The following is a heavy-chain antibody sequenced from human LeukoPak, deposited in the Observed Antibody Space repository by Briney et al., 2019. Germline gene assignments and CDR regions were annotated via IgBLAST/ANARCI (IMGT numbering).Heavy chain of an antibody. CDR1: GFTFSNYA. J-gene: IGHJ4*02. Sequence: PGGSLRLSCAASGFTFSNYAMSWVRQAPGKGLEWVSAISASGGNTYYADFVKGRFTISRDNSKNTLYLQMNSLRAEDTALYYCARFDGVDYFDYWGQGTLVTVSS. V-gene: IGHV3-23*01. CDR3: ARFDGVDYFDY. CDR2: ISASGGNT. D-gene: IGHD5-24*01.